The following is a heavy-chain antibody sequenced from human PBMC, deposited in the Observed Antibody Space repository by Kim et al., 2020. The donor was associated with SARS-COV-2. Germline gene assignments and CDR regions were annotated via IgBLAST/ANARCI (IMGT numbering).Heavy chain of an antibody. CDR1: GGSFSGYY. V-gene: IGHV4-34*01. CDR2: INPSGST. D-gene: IGHD3-10*01. Sequence: SETLSLTCAVYGGSFSGYYWSWIRQPPGKGLARIGEINPSGSTNYNPSLKSRVPISVDTSQNQFSLKLTSVTAPATAVYYCARGDYASGIEVGPWGQGT. J-gene: IGHJ5*02. CDR3: ARGDYASGIEVGP.